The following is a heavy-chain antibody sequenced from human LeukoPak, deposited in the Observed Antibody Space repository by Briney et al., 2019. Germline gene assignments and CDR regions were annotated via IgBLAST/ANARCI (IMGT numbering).Heavy chain of an antibody. V-gene: IGHV1-46*01. CDR2: INPSGSST. J-gene: IGHJ4*02. Sequence: ASVKVSCKASGYTFTSYYIHWVRQAPGQGLEWMGVINPSGSSTSYAQKFQGGVTMTRDTSTSTVYMELSSLRSEDTAVYYCARGGDIVVVVAPTGFDYWGQGTLVTVPS. D-gene: IGHD2-15*01. CDR1: GYTFTSYY. CDR3: ARGGDIVVVVAPTGFDY.